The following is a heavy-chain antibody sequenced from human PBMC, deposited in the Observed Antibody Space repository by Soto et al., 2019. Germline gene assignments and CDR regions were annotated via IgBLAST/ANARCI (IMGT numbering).Heavy chain of an antibody. CDR2: ISGDGTRT. Sequence: GSLRLSCAASGFNFYNYAMTWVRQAPGKGLEWVSGISGDGTRTYYGDSVKGRFTISRDNSKNTVFLQMNSLRAEDTALYYCVKDLRPNRGWFGPWGQGTRVTVSS. V-gene: IGHV3-23*01. J-gene: IGHJ5*02. CDR3: VKDLRPNRGWFGP. CDR1: GFNFYNYA. D-gene: IGHD3-3*01.